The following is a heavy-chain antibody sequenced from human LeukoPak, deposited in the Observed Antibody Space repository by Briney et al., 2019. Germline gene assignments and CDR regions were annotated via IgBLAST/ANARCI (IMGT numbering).Heavy chain of an antibody. CDR1: GLSFSSFA. CDR2: IRGNGET. CDR3: AKASWVSSTDAVR. V-gene: IGHV3-23*01. D-gene: IGHD3-16*01. J-gene: IGHJ4*02. Sequence: GGSLRLSCAASGLSFSSFAMSWVRQGPARGLEGVSSIRGNGETLYTDYVKGRFTLSSDSRRNKVYFLLNNLRVEDTAIYYCAKASWVSSTDAVRWGQGTLVTVSS.